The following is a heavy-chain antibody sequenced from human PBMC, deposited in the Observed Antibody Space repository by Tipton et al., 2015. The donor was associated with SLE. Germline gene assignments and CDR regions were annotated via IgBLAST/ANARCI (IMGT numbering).Heavy chain of an antibody. CDR2: IYYGARK. D-gene: IGHD2-8*01. CDR1: GFSFRGSA. CDR3: AIEYCTTGTCSPPIHYGLDV. V-gene: IGHV3-23*03. J-gene: IGHJ6*02. Sequence: SLRLSCVGSGFSFRGSAMGWVRRAPGRGLEWVSIIYYGARKYYPDSVKGRFTISRDDSKDTVSLQADSLRVEDTGIYYCAIEYCTTGTCSPPIHYGLDVWGQGTAVTVSS.